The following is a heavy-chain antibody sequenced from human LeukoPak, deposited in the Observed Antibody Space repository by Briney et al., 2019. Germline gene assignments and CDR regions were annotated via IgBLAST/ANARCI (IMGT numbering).Heavy chain of an antibody. CDR3: ARGRIQLWLFDY. CDR1: GYTFTSYA. V-gene: IGHV1-3*01. D-gene: IGHD5-18*01. J-gene: IGHJ4*02. CDR2: INAGNGNT. Sequence: ASVKVSCKASGYTFTSYAMHWVRQAPGQRLEWMGWINAGNGNTKYSQKFQGRVTITADESTSTAYMELSSLRSEDTAVYYCARGRIQLWLFDYWGQGTLVTVSS.